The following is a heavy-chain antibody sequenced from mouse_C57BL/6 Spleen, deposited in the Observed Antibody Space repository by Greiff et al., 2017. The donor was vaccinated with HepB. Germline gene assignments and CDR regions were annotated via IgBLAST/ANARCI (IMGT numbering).Heavy chain of an antibody. J-gene: IGHJ1*03. CDR3: ARGVTTQYFDV. Sequence: QVQLKQPGAELVRPGSSVKLSCKASGYTFTSYWMDWVKQRPGQSLEWIGNIYPSDSETHYNQKFKDKATLTVDKSSSTAYMQLSSLTSEDSAVYYCARGVTTQYFDVWGTGTTVTVSS. CDR1: GYTFTSYW. CDR2: IYPSDSET. D-gene: IGHD2-3*01. V-gene: IGHV1-61*01.